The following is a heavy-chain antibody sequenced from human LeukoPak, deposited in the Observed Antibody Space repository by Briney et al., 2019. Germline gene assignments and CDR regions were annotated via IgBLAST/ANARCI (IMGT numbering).Heavy chain of an antibody. J-gene: IGHJ5*02. D-gene: IGHD3-3*01. CDR1: GYTFTNYH. Sequence: ASVKVSCKASGYTFTNYHMHWVRQAPGQGLEWMGIINPSGGSTNYAQKFQGRVTMTRDMSTNTVYMQLSSLIPEDTAVYYCAREAVTISALVRTQTTKRPHRFDPWGQGTLVTVSS. CDR2: INPSGGST. V-gene: IGHV1-46*01. CDR3: AREAVTISALVRTQTTKRPHRFDP.